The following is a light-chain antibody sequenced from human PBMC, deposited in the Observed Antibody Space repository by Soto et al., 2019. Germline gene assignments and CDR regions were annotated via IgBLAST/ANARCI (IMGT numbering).Light chain of an antibody. CDR3: SSYTSSSTRV. Sequence: QSALTQPASVSGSPGQSITISCTGTSSDVGGYNYVSWYQQHPGKAPKLMIYDVSNRPSGVSNRFCGSKSGNTASLTISGLQAEDEADYYCSSYTSSSTRVFGGGTQLTVL. CDR2: DVS. V-gene: IGLV2-14*01. J-gene: IGLJ2*01. CDR1: SSDVGGYNY.